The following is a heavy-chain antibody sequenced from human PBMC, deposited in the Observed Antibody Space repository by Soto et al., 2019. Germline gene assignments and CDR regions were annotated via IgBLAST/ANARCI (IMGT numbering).Heavy chain of an antibody. D-gene: IGHD1-26*01. J-gene: IGHJ5*02. CDR3: AREREGSGFDP. CDR1: GYTFTSYD. Sequence: QVQLVQSGAEVKKPGASVKVSCKASGYTFTSYDINWVRQATGQGLEWMGWMNPNSGTTAYAQKFQGRVTMTRSNSISTAYRERSSMRSEATAVCYCAREREGSGFDPWGQGTLVTVSS. V-gene: IGHV1-8*01. CDR2: MNPNSGTT.